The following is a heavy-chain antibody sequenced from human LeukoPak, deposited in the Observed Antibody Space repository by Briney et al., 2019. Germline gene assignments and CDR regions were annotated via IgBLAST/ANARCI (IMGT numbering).Heavy chain of an antibody. Sequence: PGGSLRLSCAASGFTFSSYAMSWVRQAPGKGLEWVSAISGSGGSTYYADSVKGRFTISRDNSRNTLYLQMNSLRAEDTAVYYCARDVGNWGSRGFDYWGQGTLVTVSS. J-gene: IGHJ4*02. CDR3: ARDVGNWGSRGFDY. CDR2: ISGSGGST. D-gene: IGHD7-27*01. CDR1: GFTFSSYA. V-gene: IGHV3-23*01.